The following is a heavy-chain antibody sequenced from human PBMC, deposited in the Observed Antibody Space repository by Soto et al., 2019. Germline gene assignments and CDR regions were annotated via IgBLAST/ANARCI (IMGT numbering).Heavy chain of an antibody. J-gene: IGHJ3*02. CDR3: ARGYFDWLLLSPGAFDI. D-gene: IGHD3-9*01. CDR1: GDSVSSNSAA. Sequence: LTCAISGDSVSSNSAAWNWIRQSPSRGLEWLGRTYYRSKWYNDYAVSVKSRITINPDTSKNQFSLQLNSVTPEDTAVYYCARGYFDWLLLSPGAFDIWGQGTMVTVSS. CDR2: TYYRSKWYN. V-gene: IGHV6-1*01.